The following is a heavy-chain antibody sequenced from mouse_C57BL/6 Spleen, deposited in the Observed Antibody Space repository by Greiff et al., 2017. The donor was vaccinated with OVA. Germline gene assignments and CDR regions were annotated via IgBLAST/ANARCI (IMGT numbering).Heavy chain of an antibody. V-gene: IGHV1-72*01. D-gene: IGHD2-5*01. CDR3: ARSGGSNYKDYFDY. CDR1: GYTFTSYW. Sequence: QVQLQQPGAELVKPGASVKLSCKASGYTFTSYWMPWVKQRPGRGLAWIGRIDPNSGGTKYNAKFKTKATLTVDKPSSTAYMQRSSLASEDSAVYDCARSGGSNYKDYFDYWGQGTTLTVSS. CDR2: IDPNSGGT. J-gene: IGHJ2*01.